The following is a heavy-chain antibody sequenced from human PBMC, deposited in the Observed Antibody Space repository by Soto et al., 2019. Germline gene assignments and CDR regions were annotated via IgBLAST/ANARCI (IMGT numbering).Heavy chain of an antibody. Sequence: GGSLRLSCAASGFPFSSYWMSWVRQAPGKGLEWVANIKQDGSEKYYVDSVKGRFTISRDNAKNSLYLQMNSLRAEDTAVYYCARAGDYSNSDDFDYWGQGTLVTVSS. CDR2: IKQDGSEK. D-gene: IGHD4-4*01. CDR3: ARAGDYSNSDDFDY. J-gene: IGHJ4*02. CDR1: GFPFSSYW. V-gene: IGHV3-7*01.